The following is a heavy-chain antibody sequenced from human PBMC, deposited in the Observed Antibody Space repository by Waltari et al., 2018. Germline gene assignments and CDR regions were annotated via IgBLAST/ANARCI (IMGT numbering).Heavy chain of an antibody. CDR3: ARCTLDTAMVRPDY. V-gene: IGHV3-21*01. CDR2: FSRISSSI. Sequence: EVQLVESGGGLVKPGGSLRLSCAASGFPLSSYSMNRVRQAPGKGLAWFASFSRISSSIYYACSVKRRFTIPCDNAKNSLYLQMNSLIAEYTAVYYCARCTLDTAMVRPDYWGQGTLVTVSS. CDR1: GFPLSSYS. D-gene: IGHD5-18*01. J-gene: IGHJ4*02.